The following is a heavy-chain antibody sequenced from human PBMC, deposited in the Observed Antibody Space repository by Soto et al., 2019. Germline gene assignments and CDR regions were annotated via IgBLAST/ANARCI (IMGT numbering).Heavy chain of an antibody. Sequence: EVQLVESGGGLVKPGGALRLSCAASGFTFSSYSMNWVRQAPGKGLEWVSSISSSSRYIYYADSVKGRFTISRDNAQNSLYLKINSMRGEDTAVYYYARVASIGFDYWGQGTLVTVSS. V-gene: IGHV3-21*01. D-gene: IGHD3-3*02. CDR2: ISSSSRYI. CDR3: ARVASIGFDY. J-gene: IGHJ4*02. CDR1: GFTFSSYS.